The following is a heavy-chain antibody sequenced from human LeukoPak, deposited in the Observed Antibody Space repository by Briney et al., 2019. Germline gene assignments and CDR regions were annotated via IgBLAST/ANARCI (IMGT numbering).Heavy chain of an antibody. CDR3: ARVRFLEPYYYYMDV. V-gene: IGHV3-48*01. Sequence: GGSLRLSCAASGFTFSSYSMNWVRQAPGKGLEWVSYISSSSSTIYYADSVKGRFTISRDNAKNSLYLQMNSLRAEDTAVYYCARVRFLEPYYYYMDVWGKGTTVTVSS. D-gene: IGHD3-3*01. CDR2: ISSSSSTI. J-gene: IGHJ6*03. CDR1: GFTFSSYS.